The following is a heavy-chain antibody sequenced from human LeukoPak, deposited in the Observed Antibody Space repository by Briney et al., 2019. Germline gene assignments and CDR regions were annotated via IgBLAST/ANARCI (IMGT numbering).Heavy chain of an antibody. J-gene: IGHJ4*02. CDR2: ISWDGGST. D-gene: IGHD5-24*01. V-gene: IGHV3-43*01. Sequence: GSLRLSCAASGFTFDDYTMHWVRQAPGKGLEWVSLISWDGGSTYYADSVKGRFTISRDNSKNSLYLQMNSLRTEDTALYYCAKAPGGEMAIDYWGQGTLVTVSS. CDR1: GFTFDDYT. CDR3: AKAPGGEMAIDY.